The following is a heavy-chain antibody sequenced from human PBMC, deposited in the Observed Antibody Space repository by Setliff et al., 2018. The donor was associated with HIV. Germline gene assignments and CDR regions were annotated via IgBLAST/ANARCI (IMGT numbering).Heavy chain of an antibody. CDR2: IRYDGSDK. D-gene: IGHD2-15*01. CDR3: AALAAVFDY. V-gene: IGHV3-30*02. Sequence: GGSLRLSCAASGFTFSNYGMHWVRQAPGKGLEWVAFIRYDGSDKYYADSVKGRFTISRDNSENMLYLQMNTLRPGDTAVYYCAALAAVFDYWGQGTVVTVSS. CDR1: GFTFSNYG. J-gene: IGHJ4*02.